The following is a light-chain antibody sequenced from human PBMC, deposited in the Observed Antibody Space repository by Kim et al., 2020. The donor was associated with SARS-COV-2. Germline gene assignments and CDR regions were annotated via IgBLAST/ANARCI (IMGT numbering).Light chain of an antibody. CDR3: QQYNNWPYT. Sequence: EIVMTQSPATLSVSPGERATLSCRASQSVSSNLAWYQQKAGQAPRLLICGASTRATGIPSRFSGSGSGTEFTLTISSLQSEDFAVYSCQQYNNWPYTFGQGTKLEI. V-gene: IGKV3-15*01. CDR2: GAS. CDR1: QSVSSN. J-gene: IGKJ2*01.